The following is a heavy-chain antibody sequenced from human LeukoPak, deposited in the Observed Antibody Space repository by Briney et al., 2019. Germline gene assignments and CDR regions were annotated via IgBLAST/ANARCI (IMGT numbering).Heavy chain of an antibody. D-gene: IGHD2-2*01. Sequence: SQTLSLICAISGDSVSSNSVTWNWIRQSPSRGLEWLGRTYYRSTWYNDYAVSVRGRITVNPDTSKNQFSLHLDSVTPEDTAVYYCARRLTQYDCFDPWGQGILVTVSS. CDR3: ARRLTQYDCFDP. CDR2: TYYRSTWYN. V-gene: IGHV6-1*01. J-gene: IGHJ5*02. CDR1: GDSVSSNSVT.